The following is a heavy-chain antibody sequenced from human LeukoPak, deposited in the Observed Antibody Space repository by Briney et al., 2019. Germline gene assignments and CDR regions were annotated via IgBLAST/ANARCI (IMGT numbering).Heavy chain of an antibody. Sequence: GGSLRLSCAASGFXFNSYAISWVRQAPGKGLEWVSAISGSGGSIYYADSVKGRFTISRDNLKNTLYLQMNSLRAEDTAVYYCAREDRRVVSNDAFDIWGQGTMVTVSS. CDR2: ISGSGGSI. J-gene: IGHJ3*02. CDR3: AREDRRVVSNDAFDI. V-gene: IGHV3-23*01. CDR1: GFXFNSYA. D-gene: IGHD2-15*01.